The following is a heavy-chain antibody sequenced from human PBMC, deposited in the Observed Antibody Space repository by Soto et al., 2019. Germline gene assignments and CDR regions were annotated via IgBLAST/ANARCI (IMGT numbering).Heavy chain of an antibody. CDR1: GFTFNSYG. J-gene: IGHJ4*02. V-gene: IGHV3-48*03. CDR3: ASEGYNYFDY. Sequence: EVQLVESGGGLVQPGGSLRLSCAASGFTFNSYGMHWVRQAPGKGLEWVSYISDSSTTKFYADSVKGRFTISRDNTKNSLLLHMNSLRAGDTAVYFCASEGYNYFDYWGQGPLVTASS. D-gene: IGHD5-12*01. CDR2: ISDSSTTK.